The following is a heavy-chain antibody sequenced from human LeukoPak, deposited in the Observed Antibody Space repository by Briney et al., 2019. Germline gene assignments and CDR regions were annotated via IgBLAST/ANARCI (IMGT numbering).Heavy chain of an antibody. CDR3: ARDQGYTYGHSFDY. J-gene: IGHJ4*02. Sequence: GGSLRLSCAASGFTYSSHNMHWVRQTPGKGLEWVALISSDGNNKYYADSVKGRFTISRDNSMNTLYLQMNSLRAEDTAVYYCARDQGYTYGHSFDYWGQGTLVTVSS. D-gene: IGHD5-18*01. V-gene: IGHV3-30-3*01. CDR1: GFTYSSHN. CDR2: ISSDGNNK.